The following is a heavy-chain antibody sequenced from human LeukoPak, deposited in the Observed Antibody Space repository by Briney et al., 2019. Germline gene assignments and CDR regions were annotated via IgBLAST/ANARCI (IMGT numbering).Heavy chain of an antibody. CDR3: ARGFRGYCSSTSCIEYYFDY. D-gene: IGHD2-2*01. CDR2: INHSGST. J-gene: IGHJ4*02. CDR1: GGSFSGYY. V-gene: IGHV4-34*01. Sequence: SETLSLTCAVYGGSFSGYYWSWIRQPPGKGLEWIGEINHSGSTNYNPSLKSRVTISIDTSKNQFSLKLSSVTAADTAVYYCARGFRGYCSSTSCIEYYFDYWGQGTLVTVSP.